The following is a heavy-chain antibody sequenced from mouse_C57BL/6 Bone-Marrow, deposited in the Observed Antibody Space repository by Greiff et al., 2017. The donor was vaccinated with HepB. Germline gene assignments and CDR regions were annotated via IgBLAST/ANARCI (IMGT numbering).Heavy chain of an antibody. V-gene: IGHV1-64*01. Sequence: QVHVKQPGAELVKPGASVKLSCKASGYTFTSYWMHWVKQRPGQGLEWIGMIHPNSGSTNYHEKFKSKATLTVDKSSSTAYMQISSLTSEDSAVYYCGILLRPLDDWGQGTTLTVSS. CDR3: GILLRPLDD. CDR2: IHPNSGST. CDR1: GYTFTSYW. D-gene: IGHD1-1*01. J-gene: IGHJ2*01.